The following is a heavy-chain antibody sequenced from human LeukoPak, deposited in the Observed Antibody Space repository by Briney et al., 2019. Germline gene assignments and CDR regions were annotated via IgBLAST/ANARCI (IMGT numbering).Heavy chain of an antibody. D-gene: IGHD2-2*01. V-gene: IGHV3-73*01. Sequence: GGSLRLSCAASGFTVSSNYMSWVRQASGKGLEWVGRIRSKANSYATAYAASVKGRFTISRDDSKNTAYLQMNSLKTEDTAVYYCTSGGYCSSTSCYGENWGQGTLVTVSS. CDR2: IRSKANSYAT. CDR1: GFTVSSNY. CDR3: TSGGYCSSTSCYGEN. J-gene: IGHJ4*02.